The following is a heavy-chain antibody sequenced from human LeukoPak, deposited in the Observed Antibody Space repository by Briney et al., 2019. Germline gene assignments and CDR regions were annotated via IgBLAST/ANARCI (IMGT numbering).Heavy chain of an antibody. CDR3: AKVGTYDIVTDYSPHLDY. CDR1: GFTFSSYS. CDR2: ISGGGDRT. Sequence: GGSLRLSCAASGFTFSSYSMNWVRQAPGKGLEWVSDISGGGDRTYYADSVKGRFTISRDNSMNTLYLQMNSLRAEDTAVYYCAKVGTYDIVTDYSPHLDYWGQGTLVTVSS. V-gene: IGHV3-23*01. J-gene: IGHJ4*02. D-gene: IGHD3-9*01.